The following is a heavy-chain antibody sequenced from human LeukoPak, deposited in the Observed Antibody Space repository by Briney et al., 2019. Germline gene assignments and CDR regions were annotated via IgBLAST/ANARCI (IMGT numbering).Heavy chain of an antibody. J-gene: IGHJ4*02. CDR3: AREPLGAGQYYFAY. V-gene: IGHV3-74*01. D-gene: IGHD1-26*01. CDR2: INSDGSRT. Sequence: PGGSLRLSCAASGFSFSSYWLHWVRQAPGKGLEWVSRINSDGSRTNYADSVEGRFTISRDNAKNTLYLQIDSLRADDTAVYYCAREPLGAGQYYFAYCGQGTLVTVSS. CDR1: GFSFSSYW.